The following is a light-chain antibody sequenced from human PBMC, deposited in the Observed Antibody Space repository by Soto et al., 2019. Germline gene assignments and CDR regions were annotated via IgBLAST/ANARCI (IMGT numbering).Light chain of an antibody. CDR1: QSVSSY. Sequence: IVLTHSRATLSWSGGERGTLCCRASQSVSSYLAWYQQKPGQAPRLLIYDTSNRATGIPARFSGSGSGTDFTLTISGLEPADLGVYYCQQRHNWPITFGQGTRLEIK. J-gene: IGKJ5*01. CDR3: QQRHNWPIT. V-gene: IGKV3-11*01. CDR2: DTS.